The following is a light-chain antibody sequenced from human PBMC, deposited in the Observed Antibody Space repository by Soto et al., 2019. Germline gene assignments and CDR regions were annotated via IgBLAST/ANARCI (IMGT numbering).Light chain of an antibody. CDR2: DAS. J-gene: IGKJ1*01. CDR1: QTASSSH. V-gene: IGKV3-20*01. CDR3: QQYDSSPKT. Sequence: EIVLTQSPGALSLSPGERATLSCRASQTASSSHLAWYQQKPGQAPRLLIYDASSRATGISDRFSGSGSGADFTLTISRLEPEDFAVYYCQQYDSSPKTFGQGTKVDIK.